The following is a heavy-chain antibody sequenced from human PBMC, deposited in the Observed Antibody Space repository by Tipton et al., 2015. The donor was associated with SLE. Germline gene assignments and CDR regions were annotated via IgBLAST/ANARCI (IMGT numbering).Heavy chain of an antibody. CDR3: ASLAWGNTITD. CDR2: IYYSGST. J-gene: IGHJ4*02. V-gene: IGHV4-39*01. D-gene: IGHD1-20*01. CDR1: GGSISSSSYY. Sequence: TLSLTCTVSGGSISSSSYYWGWIRQPPGKGLEWIGYIYYSGSTYYNPSLKSRVTISVDTSKNQFSLKLSSVTAADTAVYYCASLAWGNTITDWGQGTLVTVSS.